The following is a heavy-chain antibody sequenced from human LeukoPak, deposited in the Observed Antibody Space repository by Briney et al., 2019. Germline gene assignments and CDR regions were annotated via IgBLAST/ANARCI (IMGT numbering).Heavy chain of an antibody. J-gene: IGHJ6*03. CDR2: MNPNSGNT. CDR1: GYTFTSYD. V-gene: IGHV1-8*01. D-gene: IGHD3-22*01. CDR3: ARGPDSSGYYWNYYYMDV. Sequence: ASVKVSCKASGYTFTSYDINWVRQATAQGLEWMGWMNPNSGNTGYAQKFQGRVTMTRNTSISTAYMELSSLRSEDTAVYYCARGPDSSGYYWNYYYMDVWGKVTTVTVSS.